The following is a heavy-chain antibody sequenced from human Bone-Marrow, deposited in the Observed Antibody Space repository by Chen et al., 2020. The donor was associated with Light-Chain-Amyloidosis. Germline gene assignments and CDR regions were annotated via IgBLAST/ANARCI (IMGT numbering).Heavy chain of an antibody. J-gene: IGHJ4*02. CDR2: IYNSGTP. Sequence: QVQLQESGPGLVKPSETLSLTCTASGGSMDYYYWNWIRQPPGKGLGWIGYIYNSGTPNYNPSLRSRVTMSVDMSKKQFCLKLSAVTAAETAVYYCGRDNRGGVDFWGQGTPVTVSS. CDR1: GGSMDYYY. V-gene: IGHV4-59*01. CDR3: GRDNRGGVDF. D-gene: IGHD3-16*01.